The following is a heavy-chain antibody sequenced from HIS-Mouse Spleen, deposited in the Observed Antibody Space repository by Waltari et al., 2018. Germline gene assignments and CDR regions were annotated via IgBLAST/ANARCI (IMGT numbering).Heavy chain of an antibody. J-gene: IGHJ6*02. V-gene: IGHV3-7*01. CDR1: GFTCSSYW. CDR3: ARLPSLEWLLSGYYYYGMDV. Sequence: EVQLVESGGGLVEPGGSLRLSCAASGFTCSSYWMSWVRQAQGKGLEWVANIKQDGREKYYVDSVKGRFTISRDNAKNSLYLQMNSLRAEDTAVYYCARLPSLEWLLSGYYYYGMDVWGQGTTVTVSS. D-gene: IGHD3-3*01. CDR2: IKQDGREK.